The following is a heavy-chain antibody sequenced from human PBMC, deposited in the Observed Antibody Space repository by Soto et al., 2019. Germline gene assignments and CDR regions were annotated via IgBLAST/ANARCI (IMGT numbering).Heavy chain of an antibody. D-gene: IGHD3-3*01. CDR1: GFTFNTYG. CDR3: ARDLGQGNGPFDY. V-gene: IGHV3-33*01. J-gene: IGHJ4*02. CDR2: IWHDGGKK. Sequence: QVQLVESGGGVVQPGRSLRLSCAASGFTFNTYGMHWVRQAPGKGLEWVAVIWHDGGKKYYADSAKGRFTSSRDNSKNTLFLQMNSLRAEDTAVYYCARDLGQGNGPFDYWGQGTLVTVSS.